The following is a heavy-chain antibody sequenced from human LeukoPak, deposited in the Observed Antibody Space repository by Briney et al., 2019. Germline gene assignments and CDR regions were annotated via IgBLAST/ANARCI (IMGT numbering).Heavy chain of an antibody. CDR1: GFTFSSYG. Sequence: GRSLRLSCAASGFTFSSYGMHWVRQAPGKGLEWVAVKSYDGSNKYYADSVKGRFTISRDNSKNTLYLQMNSLRAEDTAAYYCAKDLQWLVQGPFDYWGQGTLVTVSS. CDR2: KSYDGSNK. CDR3: AKDLQWLVQGPFDY. V-gene: IGHV3-30*18. J-gene: IGHJ4*02. D-gene: IGHD6-19*01.